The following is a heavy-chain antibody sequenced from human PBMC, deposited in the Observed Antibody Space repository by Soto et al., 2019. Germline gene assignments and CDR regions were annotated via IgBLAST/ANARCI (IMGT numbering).Heavy chain of an antibody. CDR1: GGSISSYY. V-gene: IGHV4-59*12. Sequence: PSETLSLTCTVSGGSISSYYWSWIRQPPGKGLEWIGYIHYSGSIIYNPSFKSRVTISVDTSRNQFSLQLSSVTAADTAVYFCAREDDGGDRDYYGLDVWGQGTTVTVSS. D-gene: IGHD2-21*02. CDR2: IHYSGSI. CDR3: AREDDGGDRDYYGLDV. J-gene: IGHJ6*02.